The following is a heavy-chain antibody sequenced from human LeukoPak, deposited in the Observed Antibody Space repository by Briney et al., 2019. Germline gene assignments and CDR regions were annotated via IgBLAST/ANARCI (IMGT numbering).Heavy chain of an antibody. J-gene: IGHJ3*02. Sequence: GASGKLCCKSAGYTFTNYGITWVRLAPGQGLELVGWISVYNGYTNYAQKVQDRVTMTTDTSTNTAYMELRRLRSDDTAVYYCAKDLGEGCQRWTDAFDIWGQGTMVPVSS. D-gene: IGHD5/OR15-5a*01. CDR1: GYTFTNYG. V-gene: IGHV1-18*01. CDR3: AKDLGEGCQRWTDAFDI. CDR2: ISVYNGYT.